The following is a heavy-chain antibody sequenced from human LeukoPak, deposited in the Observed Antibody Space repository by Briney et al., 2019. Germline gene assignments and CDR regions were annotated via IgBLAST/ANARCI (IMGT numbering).Heavy chain of an antibody. Sequence: ASVKVSCKASGYTFTSYGISWVRQAPGQGLEWMGWTSAYNGNTNYAQKLQGRVTMTTDTSTSTAYMELRSLRSDDTAVYYCARDNVVVPAAIGGPLDYWGQGTLVTVSS. CDR2: TSAYNGNT. J-gene: IGHJ4*02. D-gene: IGHD2-2*02. CDR1: GYTFTSYG. V-gene: IGHV1-18*01. CDR3: ARDNVVVPAAIGGPLDY.